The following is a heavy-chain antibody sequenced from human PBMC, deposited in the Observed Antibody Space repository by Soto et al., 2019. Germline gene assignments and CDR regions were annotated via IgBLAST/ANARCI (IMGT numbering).Heavy chain of an antibody. Sequence: ASVKVSCKASGYTFTSYGISWVRQAPGQGLEWMGWIRAYNGNTNYAQKLQGRVTMTTDTSTSTAYMELRSLRSDDTAVYYCARDTHESPTYCGGDCYFDYWGQGTLVTVSS. D-gene: IGHD2-21*02. CDR3: ARDTHESPTYCGGDCYFDY. CDR1: GYTFTSYG. CDR2: IRAYNGNT. J-gene: IGHJ4*02. V-gene: IGHV1-18*04.